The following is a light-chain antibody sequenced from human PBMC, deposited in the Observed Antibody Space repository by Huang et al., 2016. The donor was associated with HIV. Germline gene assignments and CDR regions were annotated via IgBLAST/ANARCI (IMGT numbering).Light chain of an antibody. CDR3: QQGYSALIT. CDR1: QNINTY. Sequence: DILLTQSPSSLSASVGDRVTITCRASQNINTYLNWYQQKPGKAPNLLIHSASTLPTGVPSRLSGSGSGTDFTLTVNSLQPEDSATYYCQQGYSALITFGQGTRL. J-gene: IGKJ5*01. V-gene: IGKV1-39*01. CDR2: SAS.